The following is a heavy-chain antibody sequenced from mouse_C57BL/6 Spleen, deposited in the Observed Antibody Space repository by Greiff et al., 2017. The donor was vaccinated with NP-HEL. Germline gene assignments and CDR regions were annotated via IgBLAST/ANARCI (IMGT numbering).Heavy chain of an antibody. J-gene: IGHJ4*01. D-gene: IGHD4-1*01. Sequence: QVQLQQSGPGLVQPSQCLSITCTVSGFSLTGYGVHWVRQSPGKGLEWLGVIWRGGGTDYNAAFMSRLSIITDNTKHQVSFNMNSLQADDASIYYCAKTPLSGMDYWGQGTSVTVSS. CDR1: GFSLTGYG. V-gene: IGHV2-5*01. CDR2: IWRGGGT. CDR3: AKTPLSGMDY.